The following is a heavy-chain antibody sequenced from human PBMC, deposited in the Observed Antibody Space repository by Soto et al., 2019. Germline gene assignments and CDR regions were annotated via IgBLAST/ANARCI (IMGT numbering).Heavy chain of an antibody. J-gene: IGHJ6*02. CDR1: GYTFTCYS. D-gene: IGHD3-3*01. CDR3: AREMGLTIFGVVIEDYYYYGMDV. CDR2: ISAYNGNT. Sequence: ASVKVSCKASGYTFTCYSMTCARQAPGQGLEWMGWISAYNGNTNYAQKLQGRVTMTTDTSTSTAYMELRSLRSDDTAVYYCAREMGLTIFGVVIEDYYYYGMDVWGQGTTVTVSS. V-gene: IGHV1-18*01.